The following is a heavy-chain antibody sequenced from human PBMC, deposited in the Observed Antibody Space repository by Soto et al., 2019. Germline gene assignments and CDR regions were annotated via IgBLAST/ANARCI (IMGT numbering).Heavy chain of an antibody. CDR2: IKEDGSEE. V-gene: IGHV3-7*01. D-gene: IGHD3-10*01. J-gene: IGHJ4*02. Sequence: GGSLRLSCEASGFIFRTHWMTWVRQAPGKGLEWVANIKEDGSEENYVDSVKGRFAVSRDKDKNSLYLQLNSLRVEDTAVYYCARSRRQWFGGLSSYYFDYWGQGTVVTVSS. CDR1: GFIFRTHW. CDR3: ARSRRQWFGGLSSYYFDY.